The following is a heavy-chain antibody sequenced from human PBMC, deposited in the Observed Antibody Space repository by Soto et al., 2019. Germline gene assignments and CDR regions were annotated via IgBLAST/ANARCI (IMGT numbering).Heavy chain of an antibody. D-gene: IGHD3-9*01. CDR2: IRSKANSYAT. Sequence: GGSLRLSCAASGFTFSGSAMHWVRQASGKGLEWVGRIRSKANSYATAYAASVKGRFTISRDDSKNTAYLQMNSLKTEDTAVYYCTRHRGPYYDILTGYYRNGSFDYWGQGTLVTVSS. CDR1: GFTFSGSA. CDR3: TRHRGPYYDILTGYYRNGSFDY. J-gene: IGHJ4*02. V-gene: IGHV3-73*01.